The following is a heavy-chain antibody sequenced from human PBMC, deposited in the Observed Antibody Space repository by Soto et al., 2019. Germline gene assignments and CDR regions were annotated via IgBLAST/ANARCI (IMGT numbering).Heavy chain of an antibody. CDR1: GYTFNSHE. Sequence: EVKLVESGGGSGQPGGSLRLSCVASGYTFNSHEMNWIRQTPGKGLEWISSISGSGTTKYADSVKGRFTNTRDNAHKSIYLEMNSLRVEDTDVYYCARGGIHWGQGALVTVSS. CDR3: ARGGIH. D-gene: IGHD6-13*01. V-gene: IGHV3-48*03. CDR2: ISGSGTT. J-gene: IGHJ1*01.